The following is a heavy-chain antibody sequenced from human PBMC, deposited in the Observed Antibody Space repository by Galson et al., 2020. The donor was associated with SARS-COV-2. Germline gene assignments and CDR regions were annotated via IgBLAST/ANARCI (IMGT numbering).Heavy chain of an antibody. V-gene: IGHV4-38-2*02. CDR1: GYSISSGYY. CDR2: IYHSGST. J-gene: IGHJ4*02. D-gene: IGHD6-13*01. CDR3: ASLGGAGSIDD. Sequence: SETLSLTCTVSGYSISSGYYWGWIRQPPGKGLEWIGSIYHSGSTYYNPSLKSRVTISVDTSKNQFSLKLSSVTAADTAVYYCASLGGAGSIDDVGQGTLVTVSA.